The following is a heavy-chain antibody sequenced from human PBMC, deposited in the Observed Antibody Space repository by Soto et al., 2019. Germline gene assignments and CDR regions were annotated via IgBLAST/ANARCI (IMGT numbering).Heavy chain of an antibody. D-gene: IGHD6-6*01. CDR2: IIPIFGTA. V-gene: IGHV1-69*13. Sequence: SVKVSCKASGGTFSSYAIRWVRQAPGQGLEWMGGIIPIFGTANYAQKFQGRVTITADESTSTAYMELSSLRSEDTAVYYCARAPFEYSSSKMYYFDYWGQGTLVTVSS. J-gene: IGHJ4*02. CDR1: GGTFSSYA. CDR3: ARAPFEYSSSKMYYFDY.